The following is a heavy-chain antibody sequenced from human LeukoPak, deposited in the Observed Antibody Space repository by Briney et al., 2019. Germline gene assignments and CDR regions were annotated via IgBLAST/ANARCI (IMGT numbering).Heavy chain of an antibody. D-gene: IGHD3-9*01. CDR1: GFTFDDYG. J-gene: IGHJ4*02. CDR3: AKDGDILTGYFPIDY. CDR2: INWNGGST. V-gene: IGHV3-20*04. Sequence: GGSLRLSCAASGFTFDDYGLSWVRQAPGKGLEWVSGINWNGGSTGYADSVKGRFTISRDNSKNTLYLQMNSLRAEDTAVYYCAKDGDILTGYFPIDYWGQGTLVTVSS.